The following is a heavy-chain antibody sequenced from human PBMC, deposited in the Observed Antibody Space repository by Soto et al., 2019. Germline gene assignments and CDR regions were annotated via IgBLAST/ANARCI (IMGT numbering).Heavy chain of an antibody. D-gene: IGHD3-10*01. V-gene: IGHV1-69*19. J-gene: IGHJ4*02. CDR2: ISPMFGAA. CDR3: AREVQVHTPAFVY. Sequence: QVQLVQSGAEMKKPGSSVKVSCQSSGGTFNTYAMNWVRQAPGQGPEWMGDISPMFGAANCAPKFQGRVTITADESTGKSYMQLSSLTSEDTALYFCAREVQVHTPAFVYWGQGTLVTVSS. CDR1: GGTFNTYA.